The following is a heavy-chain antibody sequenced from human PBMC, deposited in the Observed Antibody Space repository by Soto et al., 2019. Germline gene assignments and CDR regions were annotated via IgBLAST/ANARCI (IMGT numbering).Heavy chain of an antibody. Sequence: ASETLSLTCAVSGGSFLSISNHYCSWIRQPPGKGLEWIGYISYSGSTSYNPSLKSRLIISVGTSQNQVSLKLASVTAADTAVYYCLTQGFGPLHGLVDVWGQGTTVTVSS. CDR1: GGSFLSISNHY. CDR3: LTQGFGPLHGLVDV. CDR2: ISYSGST. J-gene: IGHJ6*02. D-gene: IGHD3-10*01. V-gene: IGHV4-59*08.